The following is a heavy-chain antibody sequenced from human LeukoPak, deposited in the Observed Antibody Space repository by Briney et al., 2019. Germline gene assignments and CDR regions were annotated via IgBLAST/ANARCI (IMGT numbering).Heavy chain of an antibody. CDR1: GGTFSSYA. CDR2: IIPIFGTA. Sequence: SVKVSCKASGGTFSSYAISWVQQAPGQGLEWMGGIIPIFGTANYAQKFQGRVTITRDTSASTAYMELSSLRSEDTAVYYCARASLMVRGVIFDYWGQGTLVTVSS. CDR3: ARASLMVRGVIFDY. J-gene: IGHJ4*02. D-gene: IGHD3-10*01. V-gene: IGHV1-69*05.